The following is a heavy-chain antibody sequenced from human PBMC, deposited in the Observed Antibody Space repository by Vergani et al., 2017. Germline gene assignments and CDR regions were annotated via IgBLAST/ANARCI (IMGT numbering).Heavy chain of an antibody. CDR2: IIPILGIA. CDR3: ARELITMVRGRLNSGLDY. CDR1: GGTFSSYA. J-gene: IGHJ4*02. D-gene: IGHD3-10*01. Sequence: QVQLVQSGAEVKKPGSSVKVSCKASGGTFSSYAISWVRQAPGQGLEWMGRIIPILGIATYAQKFQGRVTITADKSTSTAYMELSSLRSEDTAVYYCARELITMVRGRLNSGLDYWGQGTLVTVSS. V-gene: IGHV1-69*04.